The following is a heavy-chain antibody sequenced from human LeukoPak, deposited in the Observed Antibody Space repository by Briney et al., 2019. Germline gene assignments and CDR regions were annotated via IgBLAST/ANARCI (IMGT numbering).Heavy chain of an antibody. J-gene: IGHJ4*02. CDR3: ARQCDLATGNCFLDY. CDR2: INPNSCGT. D-gene: IGHD1-7*01. CDR1: AYTFTGYY. Sequence: ASVTVTCKASAYTFTGYYMHWVRQAPGQGHEWMGWINPNSCGTNYAQKFHGRVTMTRDTSISTAYMELSRLRSDDTAVYYCARQCDLATGNCFLDYWGQGTLVTVSS. V-gene: IGHV1-2*02.